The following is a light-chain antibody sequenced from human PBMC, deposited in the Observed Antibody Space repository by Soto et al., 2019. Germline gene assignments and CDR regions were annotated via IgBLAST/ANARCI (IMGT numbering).Light chain of an antibody. J-gene: IGLJ2*01. CDR3: QSYDSSLSGYVI. CDR2: DNS. V-gene: IGLV1-40*01. CDR1: SSNIGAGYD. Sequence: QSVLTQPPSVSGAPGQRVTISCTGSSSNIGAGYDVHWYQQLPGTAPKLLIYDNSNRPSGVPDRFSGSKSVTSASLAITGLQAEDEADYYCQSYDSSLSGYVIFGGGTKLTVL.